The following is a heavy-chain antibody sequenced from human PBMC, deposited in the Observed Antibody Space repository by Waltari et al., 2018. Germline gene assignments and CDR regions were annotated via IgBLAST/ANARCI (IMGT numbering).Heavy chain of an antibody. D-gene: IGHD2-15*01. Sequence: VQLQASGPGLVRPSEPMSLTCTGPGGSFSRYFWSWIRPPAGKGRAWIGCFYSRGSTNDNPSRKRRVTISVDTTKNQFALKPSSVTAADTAVYYCARGGAAFDSWGQGTMVTVSS. CDR3: ARGGAAFDS. V-gene: IGHV4-59*01. CDR2: FYSRGST. CDR1: GGSFSRYF. J-gene: IGHJ3*02.